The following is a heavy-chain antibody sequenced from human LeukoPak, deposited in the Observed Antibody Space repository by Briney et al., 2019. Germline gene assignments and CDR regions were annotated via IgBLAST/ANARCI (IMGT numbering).Heavy chain of an antibody. J-gene: IGHJ5*02. CDR3: ARDVHGDYGSGWFDP. CDR1: GGTFNNSA. V-gene: IGHV1-69*05. CDR2: IMPLFGTA. D-gene: IGHD4-17*01. Sequence: SVKVSCKTSGGTFNNSAISWVRPAPGQGLEWLWGIMPLFGTAGYAQKFQGRVTITKNESTRTVYLELTSLTSDDTAVYYCARDVHGDYGSGWFDPWGQGTLVSVSS.